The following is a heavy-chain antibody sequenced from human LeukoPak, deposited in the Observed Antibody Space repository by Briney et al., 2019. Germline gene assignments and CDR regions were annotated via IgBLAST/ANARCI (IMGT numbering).Heavy chain of an antibody. J-gene: IGHJ5*02. CDR3: ARVVVVPAAIRFDP. D-gene: IGHD2-2*01. CDR1: GGSISSYY. CDR2: IYTSGST. V-gene: IGHV4-4*07. Sequence: PSETLSLTCTVSGGSISSYYWSWLRQPAGKGLEWIGRIYTSGSTNYNPSLKSRVTMSVDTSKNQFSLKLSSVTAADTAVYYCARVVVVPAAIRFDPWGQGTLVTVSS.